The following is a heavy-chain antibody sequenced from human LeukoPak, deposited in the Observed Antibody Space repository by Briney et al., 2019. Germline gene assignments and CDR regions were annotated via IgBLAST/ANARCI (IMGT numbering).Heavy chain of an antibody. CDR3: ARGRLTYYFDY. Sequence: SETLSLTCAVYGGSFSGYYWSWIRQPPGKGLEWIGEINHSGSTNYNPSLKSRVTISVDMPNNQFSLKLSSVTAADTAVYYCARGRLTYYFDYWGQGTLVTVSS. J-gene: IGHJ4*02. D-gene: IGHD1-20*01. V-gene: IGHV4-34*01. CDR2: INHSGST. CDR1: GGSFSGYY.